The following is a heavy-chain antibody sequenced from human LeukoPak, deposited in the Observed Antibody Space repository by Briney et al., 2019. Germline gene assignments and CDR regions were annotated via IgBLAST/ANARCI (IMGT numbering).Heavy chain of an antibody. V-gene: IGHV3-21*01. CDR3: ARSFGGSYPHFDY. D-gene: IGHD1-26*01. Sequence: GGSLRLSCAASGFSFSTYSMNWVRQAPGKGLEWVSSISSSSAHIFYADSVKGRFSISRDNAKNTLYLQMNSLRPEDTAVYYCARSFGGSYPHFDYWGQGTLVTVSS. CDR2: ISSSSAHI. CDR1: GFSFSTYS. J-gene: IGHJ4*02.